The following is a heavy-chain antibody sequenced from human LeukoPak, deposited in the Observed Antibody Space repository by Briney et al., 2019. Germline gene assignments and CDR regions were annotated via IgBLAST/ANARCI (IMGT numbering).Heavy chain of an antibody. Sequence: SETLSLTCTVSGGSISSGSYYWSWIRQPAGKGLEWIGRIYTSGSTNHNPSLKSRVTISVDTSKNQFSLKLSSVTAADTAVYYCARVVVTAMGPYYYYYYMDVWGKGTTVTVSS. CDR2: IYTSGST. V-gene: IGHV4-61*02. CDR3: ARVVVTAMGPYYYYYYMDV. CDR1: GGSISSGSYY. J-gene: IGHJ6*03. D-gene: IGHD2-21*02.